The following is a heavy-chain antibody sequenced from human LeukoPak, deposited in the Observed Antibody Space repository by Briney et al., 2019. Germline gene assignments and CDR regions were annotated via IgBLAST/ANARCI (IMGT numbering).Heavy chain of an antibody. V-gene: IGHV3-23*01. Sequence: GGSLRLSCAASGFTFSSYAMSWVRQAPGKGLERVSAISGSGDSTYYADSVQGRFTISSENSKDTLYLQMNSLRAEDTAVYYCAKGRYDFWSGYYYFDYWGQGTLVTVSS. CDR2: ISGSGDST. J-gene: IGHJ4*02. CDR1: GFTFSSYA. D-gene: IGHD3-3*01. CDR3: AKGRYDFWSGYYYFDY.